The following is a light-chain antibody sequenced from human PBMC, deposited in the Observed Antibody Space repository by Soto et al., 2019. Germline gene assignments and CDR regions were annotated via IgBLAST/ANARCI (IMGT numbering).Light chain of an antibody. CDR2: EVS. V-gene: IGLV2-8*01. CDR3: CSYAGSNNLI. J-gene: IGLJ1*01. CDR1: NSVIGAYNY. Sequence: LAQPPSASGAPGQSVTISSTGTNSVIGAYNYVSWYQQYPGKAPKLMIFEVSKRPSGVPDRFSGSKSGNTASLTVSGLQAEDEADYYCCSYAGSNNLIFGTGTKVTVL.